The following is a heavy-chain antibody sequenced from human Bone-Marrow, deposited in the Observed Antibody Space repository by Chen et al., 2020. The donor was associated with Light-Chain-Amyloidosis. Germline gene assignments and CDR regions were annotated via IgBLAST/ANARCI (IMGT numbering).Heavy chain of an antibody. J-gene: IGHJ4*02. Sequence: QSGXEVKKPGESLKISCKGSGYTFPNYWIGWVRQMPGKGLEWVGVIYPDESDARYSPSFEGQXXXXXXXSXXXXXXXXRXXXASDTAMYYCARRRDGYNFDYWGQGTLVTVSS. CDR2: IYPDESDA. D-gene: IGHD5-12*01. V-gene: IGHV5-51*01. CDR3: ARRRDGYNFDY. CDR1: GYTFPNYW.